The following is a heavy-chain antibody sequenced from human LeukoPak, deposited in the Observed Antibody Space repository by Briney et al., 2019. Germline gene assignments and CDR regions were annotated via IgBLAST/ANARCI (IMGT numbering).Heavy chain of an antibody. CDR2: MNPKSGNT. Sequence: ASVKVSCKASGYTFSSSDINWVRQAPGQGLEWMGWMNPKSGNTGYGKKFQGRVTITRNTSTTTAYMELSSLRSDDTAVYYCATWSRSYLRGLGGVGFDIWGQGTMLIVSS. CDR1: GYTFSSSD. CDR3: ATWSRSYLRGLGGVGFDI. D-gene: IGHD1-26*01. V-gene: IGHV1-8*03. J-gene: IGHJ3*02.